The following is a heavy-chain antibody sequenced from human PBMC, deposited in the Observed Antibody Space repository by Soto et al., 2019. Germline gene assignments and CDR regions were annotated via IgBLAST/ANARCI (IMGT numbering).Heavy chain of an antibody. CDR3: AKGVVVATNYFQH. CDR2: ISYDGSDK. J-gene: IGHJ1*01. CDR1: GFTFSSYG. Sequence: QVQLVESGGGVVQPGRSLRLSCAASGFTFSSYGMHWVRQAPGKGLEWVAVISYDGSDKYYADSVKGRFTISRDNSNNTPYLQMGSLSAEDQAVDYCAKGVVVATNYFQHWGQGTLVTVSS. V-gene: IGHV3-30*18. D-gene: IGHD1-26*01.